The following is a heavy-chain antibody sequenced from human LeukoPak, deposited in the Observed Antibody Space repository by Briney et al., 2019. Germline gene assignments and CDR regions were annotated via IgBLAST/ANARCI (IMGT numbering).Heavy chain of an antibody. J-gene: IGHJ5*02. CDR3: ARGYYDFWSGYYNHWFDP. CDR1: GGIFSSYA. D-gene: IGHD3-3*01. Sequence: SVKVSCKASGGIFSSYAISWVRQAPGQGLEWMGGIIPIFGTANYAQKFQGRVTMTRNTSISTAYMELSSLRSEDTAVYYCARGYYDFWSGYYNHWFDPWGQGTLVTVSS. CDR2: IIPIFGTA. V-gene: IGHV1-69*05.